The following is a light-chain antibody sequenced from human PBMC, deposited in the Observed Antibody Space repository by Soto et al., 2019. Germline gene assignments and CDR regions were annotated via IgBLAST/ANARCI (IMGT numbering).Light chain of an antibody. V-gene: IGKV1-5*03. CDR1: QSVTIN. CDR3: QQYNSYSGT. CDR2: KAS. Sequence: MTQSPATLSVSPGERATLSCRASQSVTINLAWYQQKPGKAPKLLIYKASTLKSGVPSRFSGSGSGTEFTLTISSLQPDDFATYYCQQYNSYSGTFGQGTKVDIK. J-gene: IGKJ1*01.